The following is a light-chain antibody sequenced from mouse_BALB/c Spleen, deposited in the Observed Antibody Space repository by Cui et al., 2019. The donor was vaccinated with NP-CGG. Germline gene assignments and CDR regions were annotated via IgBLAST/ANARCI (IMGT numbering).Light chain of an antibody. Sequence: QAVVTQESALTTSPVETVTLTCRSSIGPITTSNDANWVQEKPDHLFTGLIGGTNNRAPGVPARFLGSLIGDKAALTITGAQTEDEAMYFCALWYSNHWVFGGGTKLTVL. CDR1: IGPITTSND. CDR2: GTN. V-gene: IGLV1*01. J-gene: IGLJ1*01. CDR3: ALWYSNHWV.